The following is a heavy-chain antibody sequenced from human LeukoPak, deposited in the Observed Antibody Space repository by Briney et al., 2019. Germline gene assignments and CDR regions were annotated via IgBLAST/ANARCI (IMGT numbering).Heavy chain of an antibody. Sequence: GASVKVSCKASGYTFTGYYMHWLRQAPGQGLEWMGWINPNSGDTNYAQKFQGRVTMTRDTSISTAYMDLTRLRSDDTAVYYCARDGGLDYWGQGTLVTVSS. CDR2: INPNSGDT. CDR1: GYTFTGYY. J-gene: IGHJ4*02. V-gene: IGHV1-2*02. CDR3: ARDGGLDY.